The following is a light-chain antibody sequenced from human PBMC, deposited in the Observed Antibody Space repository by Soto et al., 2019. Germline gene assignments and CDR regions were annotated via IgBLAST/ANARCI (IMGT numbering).Light chain of an antibody. CDR1: QTIIRY. V-gene: IGKV1-39*01. CDR2: AAS. J-gene: IGKJ3*01. Sequence: DIQMTQSPSSLSASVGDRDTITCRASQTIIRYLNWYQQKPGRAPNLLIYAASNLQSGVPSRFSGSASGTEFTLSIISLQPEDFATYYCQQSYSTLFSFGPGTKVDIK. CDR3: QQSYSTLFS.